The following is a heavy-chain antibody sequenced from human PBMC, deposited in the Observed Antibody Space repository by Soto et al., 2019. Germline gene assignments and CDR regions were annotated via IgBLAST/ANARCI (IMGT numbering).Heavy chain of an antibody. CDR3: EKSRGDSWYLYYFDY. V-gene: IGHV3-23*01. D-gene: IGHD5-12*01. Sequence: EVQLLESGGGLVQPGGSLRLSCAASGLTFRAFSMSWVRQPPGKGLEWVSGISGSGGSTYYAESVKGRFTISSDSYSNTLYLQMSSLRAEDTAVYYCEKSRGDSWYLYYFDYWGQGTLVTVSS. CDR1: GLTFRAFS. CDR2: ISGSGGST. J-gene: IGHJ4*02.